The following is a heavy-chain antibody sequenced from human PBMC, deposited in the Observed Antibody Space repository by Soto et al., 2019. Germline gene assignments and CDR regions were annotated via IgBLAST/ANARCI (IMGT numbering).Heavy chain of an antibody. CDR2: IIPLYGTV. CDR1: GGTFNSYG. V-gene: IGHV1-69*06. D-gene: IGHD3-10*01. Sequence: QDHLAQSGAEVKKPGSSVTVSCKASGGTFNSYGISWVRQAPGQGLDWMGVIIPLYGTVNYAKKVQGRVSITADKSPSTAYMDLSSLRSDDTAVYYWARVRVIRGVIPSHFGLWGQGTLVTVSS. CDR3: ARVRVIRGVIPSHFGL. J-gene: IGHJ4*02.